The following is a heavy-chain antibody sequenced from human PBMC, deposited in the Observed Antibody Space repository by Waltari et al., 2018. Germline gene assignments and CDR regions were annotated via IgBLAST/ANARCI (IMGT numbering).Heavy chain of an antibody. CDR2: INPNRGDT. Sequence: QVQLEQSGAEVKKPGASVKVSCKASGFTFTAYYIHRFRRAPGQGLEWMGRINPNRGDTYLSKNFQGRVTMTRDTSISTAYMALSRLTSDDTAVYYCANFRWGRGSMSDCWGQGTLVTVSS. V-gene: IGHV1-2*02. J-gene: IGHJ4*02. CDR1: GFTFTAYY. D-gene: IGHD3-16*01. CDR3: ANFRWGRGSMSDC.